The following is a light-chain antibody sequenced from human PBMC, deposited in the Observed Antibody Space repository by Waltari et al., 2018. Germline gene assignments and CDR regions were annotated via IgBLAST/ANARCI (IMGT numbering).Light chain of an antibody. V-gene: IGLV3-10*01. CDR2: EDI. Sequence: SNELTQPPSVSVSPGKTARITCPGDALPTKYASWYQQESGQAPVLVIYEDITRPSGMPERFTGSISGTVAPLTISEAQVEDEADCCCHSLNSVGNGYVFGTGTKFTVL. CDR1: ALPTKY. CDR3: HSLNSVGNGYV. J-gene: IGLJ1*01.